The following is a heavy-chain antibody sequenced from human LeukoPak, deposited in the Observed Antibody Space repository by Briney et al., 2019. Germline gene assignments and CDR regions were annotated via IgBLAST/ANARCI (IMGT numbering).Heavy chain of an antibody. CDR3: ASPTLFYGGNPINDAFDI. V-gene: IGHV3-48*03. D-gene: IGHD4-23*01. J-gene: IGHJ3*02. CDR2: ISSSGSTI. Sequence: GGSLRLSCAASGFTFSSYEMNWVRQAPGKGLEWVSYISSSGSTIYYADSVKGRFTISRDNAKNSLYLQMNSLRAEDTAVYYCASPTLFYGGNPINDAFDIWGQGTMVTVSS. CDR1: GFTFSSYE.